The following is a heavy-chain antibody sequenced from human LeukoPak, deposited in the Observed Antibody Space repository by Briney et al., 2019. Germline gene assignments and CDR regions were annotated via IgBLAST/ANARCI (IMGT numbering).Heavy chain of an antibody. V-gene: IGHV1-18*01. Sequence: ASVKVSCKASGYTFTSYGISWVRQAPGQGLEWMGWISAYNGNTNYAQKLQGRVTMTTDTSTSTAYMDLRSLRSDDTAVYYCGRLRLGQFSSGFDYWGQGTLVTVSS. CDR2: ISAYNGNT. J-gene: IGHJ4*02. CDR1: GYTFTSYG. D-gene: IGHD3-16*02. CDR3: GRLRLGQFSSGFDY.